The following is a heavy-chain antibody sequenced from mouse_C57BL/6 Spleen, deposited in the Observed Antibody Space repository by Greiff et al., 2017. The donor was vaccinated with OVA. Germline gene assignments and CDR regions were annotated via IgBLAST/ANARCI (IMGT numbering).Heavy chain of an antibody. CDR2: IWSDGST. J-gene: IGHJ2*01. D-gene: IGHD4-1*01. Sequence: QVQLKESGPGLVAPSQSLSITCTVSGFSLASYGVHRVRQPPGKGLEWLVVIWSDGSTTYNSALKSRLSISKDNSKSQVFLKMNSLQTDDTAMYYCARLNWDGYYFDYWGQGTTLTVSS. CDR1: GFSLASYG. CDR3: ARLNWDGYYFDY. V-gene: IGHV2-6*03.